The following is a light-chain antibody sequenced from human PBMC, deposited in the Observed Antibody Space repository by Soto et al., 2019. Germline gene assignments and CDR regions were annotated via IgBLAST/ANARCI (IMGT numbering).Light chain of an antibody. CDR1: SSDVGAYNS. Sequence: QSVLTQPASVXGSXXXXXTISCTGTSSDVGAYNSVSWYQQHPGKAPKLMISEVSNRPSGVSNRFSGSKSGNTASLTISGLQAEDEADYYCSSYTSGTTLWVFGGGTKLTVL. CDR2: EVS. V-gene: IGLV2-14*01. J-gene: IGLJ3*02. CDR3: SSYTSGTTLWV.